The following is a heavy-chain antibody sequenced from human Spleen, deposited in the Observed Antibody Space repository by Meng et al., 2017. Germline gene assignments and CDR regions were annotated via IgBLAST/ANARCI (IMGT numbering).Heavy chain of an antibody. CDR2: IYHTGST. Sequence: QVQLQESGPGLVKPSETLSLTCAVSGGSISSDTWWSWVRQPPGKGLEWIGEIYHTGSTNYNPSLKSRVTMSVDKSNNQFSLKLSSVTASDTAVYYCARATVAGTFDYWGRGTLVTVSS. D-gene: IGHD6-19*01. V-gene: IGHV4-4*02. CDR3: ARATVAGTFDY. CDR1: GGSISSDTW. J-gene: IGHJ4*02.